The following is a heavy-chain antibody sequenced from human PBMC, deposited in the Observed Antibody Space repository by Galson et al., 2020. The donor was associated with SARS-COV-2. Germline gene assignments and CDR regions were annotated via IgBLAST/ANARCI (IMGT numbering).Heavy chain of an antibody. V-gene: IGHV5-51*01. J-gene: IGHJ2*01. CDR2: IYPEDSDT. CDR3: AITGNLVRGARGYFDV. D-gene: IGHD3-10*01. CDR1: GYTFTNYW. Sequence: GESLKISCKGSGYTFTNYWIAWVRQMPGKGLEWMGTIYPEDSDTRYRPSFEGKVTISADKSISTAYLQWSSLKASDTAMYYCAITGNLVRGARGYFDVWGRGTLGTVSS.